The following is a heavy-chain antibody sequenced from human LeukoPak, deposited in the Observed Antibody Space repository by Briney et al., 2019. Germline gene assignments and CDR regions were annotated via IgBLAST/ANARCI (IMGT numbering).Heavy chain of an antibody. V-gene: IGHV1-69*05. CDR1: GGTFSSYA. D-gene: IGHD2-2*02. CDR3: ARDRYCSSTSCYRLFGWFDP. CDR2: IIPIFGTA. Sequence: SVKVFCKASGGTFSSYAISWVRQAPGQGLEWMGGIIPIFGTANYAQKFQGRVTITTDESTSTAYMELSSLRSEDTAVYYCARDRYCSSTSCYRLFGWFDPWGQGTLVTVSS. J-gene: IGHJ5*02.